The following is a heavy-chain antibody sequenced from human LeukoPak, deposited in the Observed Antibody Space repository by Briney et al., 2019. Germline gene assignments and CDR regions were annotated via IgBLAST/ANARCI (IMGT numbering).Heavy chain of an antibody. J-gene: IGHJ6*03. V-gene: IGHV1-69*05. D-gene: IGHD2-21*01. CDR3: AMDVPGVDGHYIDV. CDR1: GGTFSSYA. CDR2: IIPIFGTA. Sequence: ASVKVSCKASGGTFSSYAISWVRQAPGQGLEWMGRIIPIFGTANYAQKFQGRVTITTDESTSTAYMELSSLRSEDTAVYYCAMDVPGVDGHYIDVWGKGTTVTVSS.